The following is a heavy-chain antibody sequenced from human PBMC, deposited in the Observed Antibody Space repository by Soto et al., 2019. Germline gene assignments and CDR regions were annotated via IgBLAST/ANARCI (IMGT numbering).Heavy chain of an antibody. CDR1: GFTFSSYA. CDR2: ISGSGGST. J-gene: IGHJ4*02. Sequence: PGGSLRLSCAASGFTFSSYAMSWVRQAPGKGLEWVSAISGSGGSTYYADSAKGRFTISRDNSKNTLYLQMNSMRAEDTAVYYCAKGRVEWELLDFDYWGQGTLVTVSS. V-gene: IGHV3-23*01. CDR3: AKGRVEWELLDFDY. D-gene: IGHD1-26*01.